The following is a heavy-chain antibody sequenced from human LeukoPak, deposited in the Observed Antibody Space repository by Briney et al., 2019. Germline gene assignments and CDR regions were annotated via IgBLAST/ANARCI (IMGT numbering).Heavy chain of an antibody. CDR3: ARDSDHSTSGYYYMDV. CDR2: IIPIFGTA. D-gene: IGHD5/OR15-5a*01. J-gene: IGHJ6*03. CDR1: GGTFSSYA. Sequence: ASVKVSCKASGGTFSSYAISWVRQAPGQGLEWMGGIIPIFGTANYAQKFQGRVTITTDESTSTAYMELSSLRSKDTAVYYCARDSDHSTSGYYYMDVWGKGTTVTVSS. V-gene: IGHV1-69*05.